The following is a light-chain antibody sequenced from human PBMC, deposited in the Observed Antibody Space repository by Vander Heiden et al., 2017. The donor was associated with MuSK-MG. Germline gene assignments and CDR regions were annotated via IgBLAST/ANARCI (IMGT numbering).Light chain of an antibody. V-gene: IGKV3-15*01. CDR2: GAS. J-gene: IGKJ4*01. CDR3: QQYNNWPLT. Sequence: EIVMTQSPATLSVSPGERATLSCRASQSVSSNLAWYQQKPGQAPRLLIYGASTRANGIPARFSGSGSETEFTLTISSLQSEDFAVYYCQQYNNWPLTFGGGTKVEIK. CDR1: QSVSSN.